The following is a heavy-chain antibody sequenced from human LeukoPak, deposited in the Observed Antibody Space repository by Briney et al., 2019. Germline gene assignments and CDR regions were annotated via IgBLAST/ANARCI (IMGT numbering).Heavy chain of an antibody. Sequence: ASVKVSCKASGYTFYNYAIHWLRQAPGQGLEWMGWINPDSGDTNFAEKFQGRVSMTRDTSISTAYLELSGLRSDDTAYFYCARVQYYNILTGAFHSWGQGTLVTVSS. J-gene: IGHJ4*02. CDR1: GYTFYNYA. CDR2: INPDSGDT. V-gene: IGHV1-2*02. CDR3: ARVQYYNILTGAFHS. D-gene: IGHD3-9*01.